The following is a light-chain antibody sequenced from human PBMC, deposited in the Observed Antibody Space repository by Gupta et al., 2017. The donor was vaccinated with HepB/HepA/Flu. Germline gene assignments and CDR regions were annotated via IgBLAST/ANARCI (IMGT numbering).Light chain of an antibody. CDR3: SSYTVSDTLVR. V-gene: IGLV2-14*01. CDR1: SSDVGGYKY. CDR2: DVI. Sequence: QSALTQPASVSGSPGQSITISCTGTSSDVGGYKYVSWYQQYPGKAPKLIIYDVINRPSGASNRFAGSKAGNTASLTISGLQAEDEADYYCSSYTVSDTLVRFGGGTKLTVL. J-gene: IGLJ2*01.